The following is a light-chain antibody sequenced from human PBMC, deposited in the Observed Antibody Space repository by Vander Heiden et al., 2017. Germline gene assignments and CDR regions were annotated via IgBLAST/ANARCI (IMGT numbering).Light chain of an antibody. CDR1: HIGSSY. V-gene: IGKV3-11*01. Sequence: EIVFTPSPATLSLSPGEGATLSCRARHIGSSYLSWYQQQPGEPPLLLISAASTRAIGIPARFRGSGSGTDFTLTISSREPEDFAVYSCQQRSNWPPMYTFGQGTKVEIK. J-gene: IGKJ2*01. CDR2: AAS. CDR3: QQRSNWPPMYT.